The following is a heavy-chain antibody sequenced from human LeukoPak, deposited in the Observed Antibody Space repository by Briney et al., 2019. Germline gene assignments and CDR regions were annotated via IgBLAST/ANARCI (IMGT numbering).Heavy chain of an antibody. D-gene: IGHD3-10*01. V-gene: IGHV4-34*01. CDR3: AGGITMVRGVIPQPLGFDY. Sequence: SETLSLTCAVYGGSFSGYYWSWIRQPPGKGLEWIGEINHSGSTNYNPSLKSRVTISVDTSKNQFSLKLSSVTAADTAVYYCAGGITMVRGVIPQPLGFDYWGQGTLVTVSS. CDR2: INHSGST. J-gene: IGHJ4*02. CDR1: GGSFSGYY.